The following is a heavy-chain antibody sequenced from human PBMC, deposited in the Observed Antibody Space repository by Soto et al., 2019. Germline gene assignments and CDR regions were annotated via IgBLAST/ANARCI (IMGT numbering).Heavy chain of an antibody. CDR3: ARARGQGYSHDY. D-gene: IGHD5-18*01. J-gene: IGHJ4*02. CDR1: GYTFTSNG. Sequence: EASVKVSCKASGYTFTSNGIRWVRQAPGQGLEWMGWISAYNGNTNYAQKLQGRVTMTTDTSTSTAYMELRSLRSDDTAVYYCARARGQGYSHDYWGQGTLVTVSS. CDR2: ISAYNGNT. V-gene: IGHV1-18*01.